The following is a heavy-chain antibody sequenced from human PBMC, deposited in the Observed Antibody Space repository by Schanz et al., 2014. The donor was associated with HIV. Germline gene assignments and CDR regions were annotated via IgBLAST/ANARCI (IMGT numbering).Heavy chain of an antibody. V-gene: IGHV3-30*18. Sequence: VQLVESGGGLVQPGGSLRLSCAASGFTFSSYWMTWVRQAPGKGLEWMGVISYDGRNKYYADSVKGRFTISRDNSKNTLYLQVKRLRTEDTAVYFCAKDGNLYDSRYRGKGNYYHYYGMDVWGQGTTVTVS. J-gene: IGHJ6*02. D-gene: IGHD3-22*01. CDR2: ISYDGRNK. CDR1: GFTFSSYW. CDR3: AKDGNLYDSRYRGKGNYYHYYGMDV.